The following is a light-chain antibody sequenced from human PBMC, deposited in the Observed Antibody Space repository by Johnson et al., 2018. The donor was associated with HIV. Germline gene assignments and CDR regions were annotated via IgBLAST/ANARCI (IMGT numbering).Light chain of an antibody. V-gene: IGLV1-51*01. CDR2: DNN. CDR1: SSNIGNNR. Sequence: QSVLTQPPSVSAAPGQKVTISCSGSSSNIGNNRVSWYQQLPGTAPKLLIYDNNKRPSGIPDRFSGSKSGTSASLAISGLQAGDAADYYCGAWDSSLTTYVFGTGTTVTVL. CDR3: GAWDSSLTTYV. J-gene: IGLJ1*01.